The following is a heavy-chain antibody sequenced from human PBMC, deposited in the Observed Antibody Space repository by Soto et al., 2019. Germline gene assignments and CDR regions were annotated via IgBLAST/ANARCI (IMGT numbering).Heavy chain of an antibody. V-gene: IGHV3-23*01. CDR3: AXDSATYYYDSSGYYYDY. J-gene: IGHJ4*02. CDR2: ISGSGGST. D-gene: IGHD3-22*01. CDR1: GFTFSSYA. Sequence: GGSLRLSCAASGFTFSSYAMSWVRQAPGKGLEWVSAISGSGGSTYYADSVKGRFTISRDNSKNTLYLQMNSLRAEDTAVYYCAXDSATYYYDSSGYYYDYWGPGTLVTVSS.